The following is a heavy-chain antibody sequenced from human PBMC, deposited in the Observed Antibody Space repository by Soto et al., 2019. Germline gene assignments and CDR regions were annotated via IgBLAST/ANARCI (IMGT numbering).Heavy chain of an antibody. D-gene: IGHD6-19*01. CDR1: GFAFSNYA. Sequence: EVQLLESGGVLVQPGGSLRLSCAASGFAFSNYAMNWVRQAPGKGLEWVSSITLSGGSTSYAQKFQGRVTMTRDTSTSTVYMELSSLRSEDTAVYYCARCYDPMIKWLVHYWGQGTLVTVSS. CDR2: ITLSGGST. J-gene: IGHJ4*02. CDR3: ARCYDPMIKWLVHY. V-gene: IGHV3-23*01.